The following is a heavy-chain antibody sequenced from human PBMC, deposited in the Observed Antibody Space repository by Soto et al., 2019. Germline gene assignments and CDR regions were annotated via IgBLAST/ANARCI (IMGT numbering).Heavy chain of an antibody. CDR1: GDSVSSNSAA. D-gene: IGHD1-26*01. V-gene: IGHV6-1*01. CDR3: ARANKVGANSFDI. Sequence: SQTLSLTCAISGDSVSSNSAAWNWIRQSPSRGLEWLGRTYYRSKWFNDYEVSVQSRITTNPDTSKNQFSLQLNSVTPEDTAVYYCARANKVGANSFDIWGQGTMVTVSS. J-gene: IGHJ3*02. CDR2: TYYRSKWFN.